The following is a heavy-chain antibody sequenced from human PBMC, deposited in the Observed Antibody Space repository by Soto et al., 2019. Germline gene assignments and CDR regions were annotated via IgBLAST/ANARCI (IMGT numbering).Heavy chain of an antibody. D-gene: IGHD3-9*01. J-gene: IGHJ6*02. CDR2: ISHSGST. V-gene: IGHV4-61*01. CDR1: LVSVSRISYY. CDR3: AREHDIFDYSPRSQSYYYGLYX. Sequence: ESLSLTCTVSLVSVSRISYYWSWVRQPPGKGVEVIGYISHSGSTKYNTSLKSRVTISFDTSKNQFSLNLTSVTDADKAVYYCAREHDIFDYSPRSQSYYYGLYXWGQGTLVTVS.